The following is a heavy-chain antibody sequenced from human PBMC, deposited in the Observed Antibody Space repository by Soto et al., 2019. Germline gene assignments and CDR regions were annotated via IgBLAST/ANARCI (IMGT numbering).Heavy chain of an antibody. D-gene: IGHD6-13*01. V-gene: IGHV3-30-3*01. CDR1: GFTFSSYA. J-gene: IGHJ1*01. CDR3: ARDTSLIAAAGTGEYFQH. Sequence: QVQLVESGGGVVQPGRSLRLSCAASGFTFSSYAMHWVRQAPGKGLEWVAVISYDGSNKYYADSVKGRFTISRDNSKNTXXLQMNSLRAEDTAVYYCARDTSLIAAAGTGEYFQHWGQGTLVTVSS. CDR2: ISYDGSNK.